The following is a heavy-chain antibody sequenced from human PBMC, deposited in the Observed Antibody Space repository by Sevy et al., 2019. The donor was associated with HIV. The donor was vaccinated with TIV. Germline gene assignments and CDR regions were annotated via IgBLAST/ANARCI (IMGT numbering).Heavy chain of an antibody. CDR3: AKVDVVVPVADYGLDV. J-gene: IGHJ6*02. CDR2: ISRSGGST. D-gene: IGHD2-2*01. CDR1: GFTFSNYA. V-gene: IGHV3-23*01. Sequence: GGSLRLSCAASGFTFSNYAMSWVRQAPGKGLEWVSSISRSGGSTYYADSVKGQFTISRENSKNTLYLQMNSLRAEETAVYYCAKVDVVVPVADYGLDVWDQGTTVTVSS.